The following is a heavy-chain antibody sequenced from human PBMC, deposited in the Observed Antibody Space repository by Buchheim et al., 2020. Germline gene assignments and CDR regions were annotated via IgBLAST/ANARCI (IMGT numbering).Heavy chain of an antibody. V-gene: IGHV3-30*04. CDR2: ISYDGSNK. CDR1: GFTFSSYA. Sequence: QVQLVESGGGVVQPGRSLRLSCAASGFTFSSYAMHWVRQAPGKGLEWVAVISYDGSNKYYADSVKGRFTISRDNSKHTLYLQMNSLRAEDTAVYYCARDWGSSWSNKHFDYWGQGTL. J-gene: IGHJ4*02. CDR3: ARDWGSSWSNKHFDY. D-gene: IGHD6-13*01.